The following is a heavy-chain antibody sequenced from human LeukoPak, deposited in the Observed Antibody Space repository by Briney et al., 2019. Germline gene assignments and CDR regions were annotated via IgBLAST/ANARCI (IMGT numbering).Heavy chain of an antibody. Sequence: GSLRLSCAASGFTFSNYAMSWVRQAPGKGLEWVSVISGSGGSTFYSDSVKGRFTISRDNSKNTLYLQMNNLRAEDTALYYCSRNDRFTSSPRYYFDYWGQGALVTVSS. CDR2: ISGSGGST. CDR3: SRNDRFTSSPRYYFDY. CDR1: GFTFSNYA. V-gene: IGHV3-23*01. J-gene: IGHJ4*02. D-gene: IGHD2-2*01.